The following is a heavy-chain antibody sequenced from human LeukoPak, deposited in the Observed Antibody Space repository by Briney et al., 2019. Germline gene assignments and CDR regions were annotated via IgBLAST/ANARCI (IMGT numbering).Heavy chain of an antibody. CDR2: INHSGST. CDR3: ARGRYCSSTSCYNFQH. CDR1: GGPFSGYY. V-gene: IGHV4-34*01. D-gene: IGHD2-2*02. Sequence: SETLSLTCAVYGGPFSGYYWSWIRQPPGKGLEWIGEINHSGSTNYNPSLKSRVTISVDTSKNQFSLKLSSVTAADTAVYYCARGRYCSSTSCYNFQHWGQGTLVTVSS. J-gene: IGHJ1*01.